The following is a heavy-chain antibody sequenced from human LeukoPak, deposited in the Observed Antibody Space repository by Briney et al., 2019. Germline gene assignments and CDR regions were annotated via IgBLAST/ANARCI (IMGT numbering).Heavy chain of an antibody. CDR3: ARPYSGYSGYDYHFDY. CDR2: ISNDGSRT. CDR1: GNTFTNYW. D-gene: IGHD5-12*01. V-gene: IGHV3-74*01. J-gene: IGHJ4*02. Sequence: GGSLRLSCAASGNTFTNYWIHWVRQVPGKGLVWVSRISNDGSRTDYADSVKGRFTMSRHNANNTVYLQMNSLRAEDTAVYFCARPYSGYSGYDYHFDYWGQGTLVTVSS.